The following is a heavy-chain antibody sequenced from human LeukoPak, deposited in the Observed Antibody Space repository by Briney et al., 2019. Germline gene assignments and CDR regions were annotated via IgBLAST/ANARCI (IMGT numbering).Heavy chain of an antibody. CDR3: AKGDSTHAFDI. CDR2: ISWNSGSI. J-gene: IGHJ3*02. V-gene: IGHV3-9*03. D-gene: IGHD3-22*01. Sequence: GGSLRLSCAASGFTFDDYAMHWVRQAPGKGLEWVSGISWNSGSIGYADSVKGRFTISRDNAKNSLYLQMNGLRAEDMALYYCAKGDSTHAFDIWGQGTMVTVSS. CDR1: GFTFDDYA.